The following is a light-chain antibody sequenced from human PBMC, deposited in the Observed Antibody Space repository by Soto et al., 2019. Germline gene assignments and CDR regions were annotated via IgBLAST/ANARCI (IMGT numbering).Light chain of an antibody. J-gene: IGKJ1*01. CDR3: QQYGSSPRM. V-gene: IGKV3-20*01. CDR2: GAS. Sequence: EIVMTQFPATLSVSPGERASLSCRASQSVSSSYLAWYQQKPGQAPRLLIYGASSRATGIPDRFSGSGSGTDFTLTISRLEPEDFAMYYCQQYGSSPRMFGQGTKVDIK. CDR1: QSVSSSY.